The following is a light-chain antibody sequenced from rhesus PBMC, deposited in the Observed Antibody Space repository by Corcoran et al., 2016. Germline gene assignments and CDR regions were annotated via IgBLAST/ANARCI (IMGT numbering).Light chain of an antibody. CDR1: ENVNNY. Sequence: DIQMTQSPSSLSASVGDRVTITCRTSENVNNYLNWYQQKPGKAPKLLISKASTLKSGVPSRFSGSGSGTDYTFTISSLQSEDVATYYCQQNYGTPLTFGGGTKVEIK. CDR3: QQNYGTPLT. CDR2: KAS. J-gene: IGKJ4*01. V-gene: IGKV1-74*01.